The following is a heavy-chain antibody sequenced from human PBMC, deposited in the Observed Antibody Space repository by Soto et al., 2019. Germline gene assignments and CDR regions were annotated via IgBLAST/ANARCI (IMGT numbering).Heavy chain of an antibody. CDR1: GGSISSYY. J-gene: IGHJ3*02. CDR2: IYYSGST. D-gene: IGHD6-6*01. CDR3: ARDLDSSSSEGDAFDI. V-gene: IGHV4-59*01. Sequence: SETLSLTCTVSGGSISSYYWSWIRQPPGKGLEWIGYIYYSGSTNYNPSLKSRVTISVDTSKNQFSLKLSSVTAADTAVYYCARDLDSSSSEGDAFDIWGQGTMVIVSS.